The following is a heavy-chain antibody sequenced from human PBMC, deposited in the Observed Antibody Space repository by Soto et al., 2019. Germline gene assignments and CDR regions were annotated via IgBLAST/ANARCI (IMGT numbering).Heavy chain of an antibody. CDR1: GGTFSSYA. D-gene: IGHD3-22*01. J-gene: IGHJ6*02. CDR3: ASEYYYDSSGSDWGGYYYGMDV. CDR2: IIPIFGTA. Sequence: SVKVSCKASGGTFSSYAISWVRQAPGQGLEWMGGIIPIFGTANYAQKFQGRVTITADESTSTAYMELSSLRSEDTAVYYCASEYYYDSSGSDWGGYYYGMDVWGQGTTVTVSS. V-gene: IGHV1-69*13.